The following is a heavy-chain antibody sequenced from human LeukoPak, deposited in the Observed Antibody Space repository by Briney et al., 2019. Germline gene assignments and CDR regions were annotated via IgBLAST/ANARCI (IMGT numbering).Heavy chain of an antibody. CDR2: INPNSGGT. J-gene: IGHJ4*02. Sequence: ASVKVSCKASGYTFTGYYMHWVRQAPGRGLEWMGWINPNSGGTNYAQKFQGRVTMTRDTSISTAYMELSRLRSDDTAVYYCARVTFRYSSGYGYWGQGTLVTVSS. CDR1: GYTFTGYY. CDR3: ARVTFRYSSGYGY. D-gene: IGHD6-19*01. V-gene: IGHV1-2*02.